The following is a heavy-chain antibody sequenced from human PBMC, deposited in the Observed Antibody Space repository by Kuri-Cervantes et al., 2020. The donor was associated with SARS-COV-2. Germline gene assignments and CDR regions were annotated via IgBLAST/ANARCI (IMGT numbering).Heavy chain of an antibody. CDR3: ARDSHSGYYGNDAFDI. CDR2: ISYDGSNK. Sequence: GGSLRLSCAASGFTFSSYAMHWVRQAPGKGLEWVAVISYDGSNKYYADSVKGRFTISRDNSKNTLYLQMNSLRAEDTAVYYCARDSHSGYYGNDAFDIWGQGTMVTVSS. V-gene: IGHV3-30*04. D-gene: IGHD3-22*01. J-gene: IGHJ3*02. CDR1: GFTFSSYA.